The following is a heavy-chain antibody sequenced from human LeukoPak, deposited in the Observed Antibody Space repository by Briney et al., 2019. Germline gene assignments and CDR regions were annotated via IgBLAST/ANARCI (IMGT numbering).Heavy chain of an antibody. V-gene: IGHV3-23*01. CDR3: IMGYYFDY. J-gene: IGHJ4*02. CDR2: VNDRGSGT. CDR1: GFTFSSYA. Sequence: QPGGSLILSCAPSGFTFSSYAMNWVRQAPGKGLEWVSGVNDRGSGTYYADSVKGRFTISRDNSKNILNLQMNSLRAEDTAIYYCIMGYYFDYWGQGTLVTVSS.